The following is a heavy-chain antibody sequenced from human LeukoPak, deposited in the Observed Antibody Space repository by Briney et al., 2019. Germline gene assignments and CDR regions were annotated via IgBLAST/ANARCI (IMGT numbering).Heavy chain of an antibody. CDR3: ARGPIAAADPFDY. J-gene: IGHJ4*02. CDR1: GFTFSNYP. V-gene: IGHV3-23*01. D-gene: IGHD6-13*01. CDR2: ISESGDVT. Sequence: GGSLRLSCEASGFTFSNYPMSWVRQAPGRGLEWVSVISESGDVTHYADAMKGRFTISRDNAKNSLYLQMNSLRAEDTAVYYCARGPIAAADPFDYWGQGTLVTVSS.